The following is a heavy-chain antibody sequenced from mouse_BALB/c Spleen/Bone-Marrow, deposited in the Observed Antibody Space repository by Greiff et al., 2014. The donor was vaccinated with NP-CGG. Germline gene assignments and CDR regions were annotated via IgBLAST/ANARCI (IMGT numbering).Heavy chain of an antibody. CDR1: GYTFTSYY. Sequence: VQLQQSGPELVKPGASVRISCKASGYTFTSYYIHWVKQRPGQGLEWIGWIYPGDFNTKYNEKFKGKATLAADKSSSTAYMQLSSLTSEDSAVYFYARDDYAYWGQGTLVTVSA. CDR3: ARDDYAY. V-gene: IGHV1S56*01. D-gene: IGHD2-4*01. J-gene: IGHJ3*01. CDR2: IYPGDFNT.